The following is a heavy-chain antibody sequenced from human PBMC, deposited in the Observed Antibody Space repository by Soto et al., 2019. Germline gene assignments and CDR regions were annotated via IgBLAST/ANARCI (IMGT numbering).Heavy chain of an antibody. V-gene: IGHV1-2*02. CDR2: INPNSGGT. Sequence: GASVKVSCKASGYTFTGHYMHWVRQAPGQGLEWMGWINPNSGGTNYAQKFQGRVTMTRDTSISTAYMELSRLRSDDTAVYYCARDRELLWLGELPSLGMDVWGQGTTVTVYS. J-gene: IGHJ6*02. CDR1: GYTFTGHY. D-gene: IGHD3-10*01. CDR3: ARDRELLWLGELPSLGMDV.